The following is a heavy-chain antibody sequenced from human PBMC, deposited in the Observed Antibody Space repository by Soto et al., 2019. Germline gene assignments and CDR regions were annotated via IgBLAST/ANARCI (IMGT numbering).Heavy chain of an antibody. Sequence: GGSLRLSCVASGFSLANYPMNWVRQSPGKGLEWISYSSPRGDTIYYADSVEGRFTISRDNARNSLSLHMSSLRDEDSALYYCAKGPHTNVGWPYYFESWGQGVPVTVSS. CDR2: SSPRGDTI. V-gene: IGHV3-48*02. CDR3: AKGPHTNVGWPYYFES. J-gene: IGHJ4*02. D-gene: IGHD6-19*01. CDR1: GFSLANYP.